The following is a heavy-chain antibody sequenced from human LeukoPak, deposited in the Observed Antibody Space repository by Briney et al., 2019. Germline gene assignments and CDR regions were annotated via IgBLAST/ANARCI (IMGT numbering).Heavy chain of an antibody. V-gene: IGHV3-48*03. Sequence: PGGSLSLSCAASGFTFSYYQMNWVRQAPGKGLEWISYISGSGSTTSFADSVRGRFTIPRDNAKNSMFLQMNSLRAEDTAVYYCARGYCSGGSCHFDSWGQGTLVTVSS. CDR1: GFTFSYYQ. CDR3: ARGYCSGGSCHFDS. J-gene: IGHJ4*02. CDR2: ISGSGSTT. D-gene: IGHD2-15*01.